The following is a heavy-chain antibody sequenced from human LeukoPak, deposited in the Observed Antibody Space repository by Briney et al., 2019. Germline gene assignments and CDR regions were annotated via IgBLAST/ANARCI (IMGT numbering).Heavy chain of an antibody. V-gene: IGHV3-23*01. CDR3: ARESPIAVAAN. CDR2: ISDSGRKT. CDR1: GFIFSDYA. J-gene: IGHJ4*02. D-gene: IGHD6-19*01. Sequence: GGSLRLSCAASGFIFSDYALSWLRQAPGKGLEWVSAISDSGRKTYYADSVKGRFTISRDNSKSTLYLQVNSLRVEDTALYYCARESPIAVAANWGQGTLVTVSS.